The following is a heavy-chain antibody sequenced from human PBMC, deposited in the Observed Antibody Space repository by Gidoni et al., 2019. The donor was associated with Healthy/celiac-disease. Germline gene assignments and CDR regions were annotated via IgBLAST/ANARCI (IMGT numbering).Heavy chain of an antibody. Sequence: QVQLQQWGAGLLKPSETLSLTCAVYGGSFSGYYWSWIRQPPGKGLEWIGEINHSGSTNYNPSLKSRVNISVDTSKNQFSLKLSSVTAADTAVYYCARGLAAAGTRFDPWGQGTLVTVSS. J-gene: IGHJ5*02. D-gene: IGHD6-13*01. CDR2: INHSGST. CDR1: GGSFSGYY. CDR3: ARGLAAAGTRFDP. V-gene: IGHV4-34*01.